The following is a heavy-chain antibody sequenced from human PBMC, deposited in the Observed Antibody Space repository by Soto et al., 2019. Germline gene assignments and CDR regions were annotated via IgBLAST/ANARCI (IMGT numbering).Heavy chain of an antibody. CDR3: ARNLESGYSKSYSYMDV. CDR2: TYFRSRWYN. V-gene: IGHV6-1*01. CDR1: GDRVSSNTAS. D-gene: IGHD5-12*01. Sequence: PSQTLSLSCAISGDRVSSNTASWHWIRQSPSRGLEWLGRTYFRSRWYNDYAVSVKSRITINADTSKNQFSLHLNSVSPEDTAVYYCARNLESGYSKSYSYMDVWGKQTTLPVS. J-gene: IGHJ6*03.